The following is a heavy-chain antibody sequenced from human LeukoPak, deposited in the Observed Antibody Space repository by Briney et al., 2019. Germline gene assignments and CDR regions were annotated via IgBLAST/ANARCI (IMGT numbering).Heavy chain of an antibody. V-gene: IGHV1-2*02. D-gene: IGHD6-6*01. J-gene: IGHJ4*02. Sequence: ASVKVSCKASGYTFTTYYIHWVRQAPGQGLEWMGWISPNSGGTNYAQNFQGRVTLTRDTSITTAYMELSRLTSDDAAVYYCAPEAPSYCFDYWGQGTLVTVSS. CDR1: GYTFTTYY. CDR2: ISPNSGGT. CDR3: APEAPSYCFDY.